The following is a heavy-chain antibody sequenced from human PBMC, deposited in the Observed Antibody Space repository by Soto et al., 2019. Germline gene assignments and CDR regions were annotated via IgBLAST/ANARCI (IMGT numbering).Heavy chain of an antibody. Sequence: SETLSLTCTVSGGSISSGGYYWSWIRQHPGKGLEWIGYIYYSGSTYYNPSLKSRVTISVDTSKNQFSLKLSSVTAADTAVYYSARQTGNWFDPWGQGTLVTVSS. D-gene: IGHD7-27*01. CDR1: GGSISSGGYY. CDR3: ARQTGNWFDP. CDR2: IYYSGST. V-gene: IGHV4-31*03. J-gene: IGHJ5*02.